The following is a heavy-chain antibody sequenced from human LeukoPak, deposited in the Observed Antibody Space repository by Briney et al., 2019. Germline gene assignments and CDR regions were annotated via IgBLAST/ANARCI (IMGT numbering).Heavy chain of an antibody. D-gene: IGHD5-18*01. J-gene: IGHJ4*02. CDR1: GFTFSSHA. Sequence: PGGSLRLSCAASGFTFSSHALHWVRQAPGKGLEWVAVISSDGSYKYYADSVKGRFTISRENSKNTLYLQMTSLIPEDTAVYYCARQYISGQWYFDYWGQGTLVTVSS. V-gene: IGHV3-30*04. CDR3: ARQYISGQWYFDY. CDR2: ISSDGSYK.